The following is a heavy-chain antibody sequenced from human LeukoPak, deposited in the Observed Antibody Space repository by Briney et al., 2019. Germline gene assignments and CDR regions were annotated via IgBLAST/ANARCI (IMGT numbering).Heavy chain of an antibody. CDR3: ARVKALKGYSYGRVFDY. V-gene: IGHV1-2*02. D-gene: IGHD5-18*01. CDR1: GYTLTGYC. CDR2: INPNSGGT. J-gene: IGHJ4*02. Sequence: ASVKVSCKASGYTLTGYCMHWVRQAPGQGLEWMGWINPNSGGTNYAQKFQGRVTMTRDTSISTAYMELSRLRSDDTAVYYCARVKALKGYSYGRVFDYWGQGTLVTVSS.